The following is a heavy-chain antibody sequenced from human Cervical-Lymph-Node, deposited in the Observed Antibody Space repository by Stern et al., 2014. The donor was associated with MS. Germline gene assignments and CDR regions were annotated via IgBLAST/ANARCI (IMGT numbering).Heavy chain of an antibody. CDR2: IIPILGTT. D-gene: IGHD2-2*02. J-gene: IGHJ4*02. CDR3: ARDSRSYWSSTSCYRGFDY. Sequence: VQLVESGAEVKKPGSSVKVSCKTSGGTFNNYAITWVRQAPGQGLEWMGGIIPILGTTNYARKFQGRVTMTADRSTNTAYMDLSSLSSEDTAIYFCARDSRSYWSSTSCYRGFDYWGQGTLITVSS. CDR1: GGTFNNYA. V-gene: IGHV1-69*06.